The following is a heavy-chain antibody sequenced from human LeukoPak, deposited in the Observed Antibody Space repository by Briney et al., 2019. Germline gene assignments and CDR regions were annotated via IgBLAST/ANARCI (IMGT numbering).Heavy chain of an antibody. J-gene: IGHJ3*02. V-gene: IGHV3-30*04. CDR1: GFTFSSYA. CDR2: ISYDGSNK. Sequence: GGSLRLSCAASGFTFSSYAMHWVRQAPGKGLEWVAVISYDGSNKYSAESVKGRFTISRDNAKNSLYLQMNSLRAEDTAVYYCARDPFHDYGDYEGAFDIWGQGTMVTVSS. CDR3: ARDPFHDYGDYEGAFDI. D-gene: IGHD4-17*01.